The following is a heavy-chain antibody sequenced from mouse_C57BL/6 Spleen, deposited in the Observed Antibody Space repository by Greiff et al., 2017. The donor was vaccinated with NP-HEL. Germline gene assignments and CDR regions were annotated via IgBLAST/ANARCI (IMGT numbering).Heavy chain of an antibody. J-gene: IGHJ3*01. Sequence: QVQLQQPGAELVKPGASVKLSCKASGYTFTSYWMQWVKQRPGQGLEWIGEIDPSDSYTNYNQKFKGKATLTVDTSSSTAYMQLSSLTSEDSAVYYCASYYDGSSYEAYWGQGTLVTVSA. V-gene: IGHV1-50*01. D-gene: IGHD1-1*01. CDR3: ASYYDGSSYEAY. CDR1: GYTFTSYW. CDR2: IDPSDSYT.